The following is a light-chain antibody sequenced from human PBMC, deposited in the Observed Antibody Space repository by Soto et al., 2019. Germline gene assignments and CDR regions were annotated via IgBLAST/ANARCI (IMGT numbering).Light chain of an antibody. CDR3: LQDFNYFS. CDR1: QAIRND. V-gene: IGKV1-6*01. J-gene: IGKJ5*01. Sequence: AVQVTQSPSSLSASVGDRVTITCRASQAIRNDLGWYQQKPGKAPKLLIYAASTLQSGVPSRFSGSGFGTDFTITISSLKPEYFATYYCLQDFNYFSFGQGTRLEIK. CDR2: AAS.